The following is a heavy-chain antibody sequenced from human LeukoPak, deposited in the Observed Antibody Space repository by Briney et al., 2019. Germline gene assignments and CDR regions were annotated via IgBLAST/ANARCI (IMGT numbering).Heavy chain of an antibody. CDR3: ARDCKGYCTNGVRFYYYYMDV. J-gene: IGHJ6*03. Sequence: PSETLSLTCTVSGYSISSGYYWGWIRQPPGKGLEWIGSIYHSGSTYYNPSLKSRVTMSVDTSKNQFSLKLSSVTAADTAVYYCARDCKGYCTNGVRFYYYYMDVWGKGTTVTVSS. D-gene: IGHD2-8*01. CDR1: GYSISSGYY. V-gene: IGHV4-38-2*02. CDR2: IYHSGST.